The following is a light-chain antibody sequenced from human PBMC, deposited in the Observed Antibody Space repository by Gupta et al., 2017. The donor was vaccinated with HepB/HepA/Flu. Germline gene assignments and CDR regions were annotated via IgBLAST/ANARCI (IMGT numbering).Light chain of an antibody. Sequence: QSVLTQPPSASETPGQRVTISCSGSSSNIGSHTVNWYQQLPGTAPKLLIYGNNQRPSGVPDLFSGSKSGTSASLAVSGLQSEDEADYYCAAWDNSLNAVVFGGGTKVTVL. V-gene: IGLV1-44*01. CDR1: SSNIGSHT. J-gene: IGLJ2*01. CDR2: GNN. CDR3: AAWDNSLNAVV.